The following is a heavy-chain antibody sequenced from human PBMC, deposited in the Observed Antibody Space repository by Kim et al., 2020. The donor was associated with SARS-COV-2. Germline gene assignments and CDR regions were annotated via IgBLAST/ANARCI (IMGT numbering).Heavy chain of an antibody. CDR3: ARGEWSYGSGNT. Sequence: TEYVDSVKGRFTISRDNAENSLYLQMNSLRVEDTGIYYCARGEWSYGSGNTCGQGTLVTVSS. D-gene: IGHD3-10*01. V-gene: IGHV3-7*01. CDR2: T. J-gene: IGHJ5*02.